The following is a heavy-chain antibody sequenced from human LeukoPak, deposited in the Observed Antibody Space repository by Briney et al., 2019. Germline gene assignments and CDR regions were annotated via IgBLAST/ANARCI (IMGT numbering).Heavy chain of an antibody. V-gene: IGHV3-21*01. Sequence: PGGSLRLSCAASGFTFSSYSMNWVRQAPGKGLEWVSSISSSSSYIYYADSVKGRFTISRDNAKNSLYLQMNSLRAEDTAVYYCARAKLRYFDWSNMDVWGRGTTVTVSS. D-gene: IGHD3-9*01. J-gene: IGHJ6*02. CDR1: GFTFSSYS. CDR2: ISSSSSYI. CDR3: ARAKLRYFDWSNMDV.